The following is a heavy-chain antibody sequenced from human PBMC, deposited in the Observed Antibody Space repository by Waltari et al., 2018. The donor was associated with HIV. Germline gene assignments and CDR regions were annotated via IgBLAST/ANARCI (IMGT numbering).Heavy chain of an antibody. D-gene: IGHD2-21*01. Sequence: QVQLQESGPGQVEPSGTLSLTCAVSGGSLSTYNWWTWVRQPPGKGLEWLGAIYHPGSTNYNKSLKSRVTISVDKSKNQFSLELRSVTAADTAVYYCVRVVSDGKGSSWLDPWGQGTLVTVSS. V-gene: IGHV4-4*02. CDR2: IYHPGST. CDR3: VRVVSDGKGSSWLDP. J-gene: IGHJ5*02. CDR1: GGSLSTYNW.